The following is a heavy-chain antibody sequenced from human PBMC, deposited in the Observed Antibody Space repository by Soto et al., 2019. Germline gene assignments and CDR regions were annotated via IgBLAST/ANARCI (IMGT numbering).Heavy chain of an antibody. CDR3: ARDFEGGGSGMDV. D-gene: IGHD3-16*01. J-gene: IGHJ6*02. CDR1: GFTFSSYS. Sequence: EVQLVESGGGLVKPGGSLRLSCAASGFTFSSYSMNWVRQAPGKGLEWVSFISSSSSYKYYADSVKGRFTISRDNAKNSLYLEMNSLRAEDTAVYYCARDFEGGGSGMDVWGQGTTVTVSS. V-gene: IGHV3-21*01. CDR2: ISSSSSYK.